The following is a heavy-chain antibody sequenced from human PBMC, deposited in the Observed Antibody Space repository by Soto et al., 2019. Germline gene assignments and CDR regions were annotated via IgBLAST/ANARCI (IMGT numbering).Heavy chain of an antibody. CDR3: AGDPYYYASYY. J-gene: IGHJ4*02. V-gene: IGHV3-11*01. CDR1: KFTFSDHY. Sequence: GGSLRLSCATSKFTFSDHYMTWIRRAPGKGLEWVSYISQSGTTIHYADSVKGRFTVSRDNAQKSLYLQMNSLRAEDTAVYYCAGDPYYYASYYWGQGTLVTVSS. D-gene: IGHD3-10*01. CDR2: ISQSGTTI.